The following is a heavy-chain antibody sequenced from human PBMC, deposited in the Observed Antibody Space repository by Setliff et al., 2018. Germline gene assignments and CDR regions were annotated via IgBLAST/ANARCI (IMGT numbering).Heavy chain of an antibody. V-gene: IGHV4-59*01. CDR1: GGSISGFA. CDR3: AKAQYSGSYHWFDP. D-gene: IGHD1-26*01. J-gene: IGHJ5*02. CDR2: ISSSGGT. Sequence: SETLSLTCTVSGGSISGFAWNWIRQFPGKRLEWIGEISSSGGTLYTPSLRSRVSMSVDTSRNQFSLNLTSMTAADTAVYYCAKAQYSGSYHWFDPWGQGTLVTVSS.